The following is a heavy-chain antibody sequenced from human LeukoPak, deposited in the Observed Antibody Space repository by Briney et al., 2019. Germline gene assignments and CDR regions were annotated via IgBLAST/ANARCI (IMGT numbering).Heavy chain of an antibody. CDR2: IYSGGST. V-gene: IGHV3-53*01. Sequence: GGSLRLSCAASGFTFSSYGMRWVRQAPGKGLEWVSVIYSGGSTHYADSVKGRFTISRDNSKNTLYLQMNNLRPEDTAVYFCARDLRDSRGSYGSDYWGQGTLVTVSS. CDR1: GFTFSSYG. J-gene: IGHJ4*02. CDR3: ARDLRDSRGSYGSDY. D-gene: IGHD1-26*01.